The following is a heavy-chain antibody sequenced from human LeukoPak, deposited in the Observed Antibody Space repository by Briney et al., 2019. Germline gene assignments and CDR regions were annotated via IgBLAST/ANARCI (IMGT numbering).Heavy chain of an antibody. J-gene: IGHJ4*02. D-gene: IGHD6-13*01. CDR1: GFTFSSYA. CDR2: ISGSGGST. CDR3: AKDIAAAGTALDY. V-gene: IGHV3-23*01. Sequence: GGSLRLSCAASGFTFSSYAMSWVRQAPGKGLEWVSTISGSGGSTYYADSVKGRFTISRDNSKNTLYLQMNSLRAEDTAVYYCAKDIAAAGTALDYWGQGTLVTVSS.